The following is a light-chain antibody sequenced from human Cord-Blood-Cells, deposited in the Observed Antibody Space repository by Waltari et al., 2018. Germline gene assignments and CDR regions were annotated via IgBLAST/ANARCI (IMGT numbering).Light chain of an antibody. V-gene: IGKV1-39*01. J-gene: IGKJ1*01. CDR3: QQSYSTPQT. CDR2: AAS. Sequence: DIQMTQSPSSLSASVGDRVTITCRASQSISSDLNLYQQKPGKAPKLLIYAASSLQSGVPSRFSGSGSGTDFTLTISSLQPEDFATYYCQQSYSTPQTFCQGTKVEIK. CDR1: QSISSD.